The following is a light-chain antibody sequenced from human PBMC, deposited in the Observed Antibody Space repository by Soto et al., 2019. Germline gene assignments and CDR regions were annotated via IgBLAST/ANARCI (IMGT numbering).Light chain of an antibody. J-gene: IGKJ4*01. V-gene: IGKV3-11*01. CDR1: QSVSDY. Sequence: EIVVTRSPATLSLSPGGRANLSCRASQSVSDYLAWYQHKPGQAPGLLIYDASNRATGIPARFTGSGSGTDFTLTISSLEPEDFAVYYCQQRSNWPGPLGGGTKVDIK. CDR3: QQRSNWPGP. CDR2: DAS.